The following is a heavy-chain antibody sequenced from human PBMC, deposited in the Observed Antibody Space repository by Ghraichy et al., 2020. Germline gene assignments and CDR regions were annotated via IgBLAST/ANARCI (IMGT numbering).Heavy chain of an antibody. CDR2: IYYSGST. CDR1: GGSISSGGYS. J-gene: IGHJ3*02. V-gene: IGHV4-30-4*07. CDR3: ARALYYYDSSGTDAFDI. D-gene: IGHD3-22*01. Sequence: SETLSLTCAVSGGSISSGGYSWSWIRQPPGKGLEWIGYIYYSGSTYYNPSLKSRVTISVDTSKNQFSLKLSSVTAADTAVYYCARALYYYDSSGTDAFDIWGQGTMVTVSS.